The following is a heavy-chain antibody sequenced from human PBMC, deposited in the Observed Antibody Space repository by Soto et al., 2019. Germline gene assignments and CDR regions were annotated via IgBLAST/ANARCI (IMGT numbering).Heavy chain of an antibody. Sequence: EVQLLESGGGLVQPGGSLRLSCVASGFIFRTYTMNWDRQTPGKGLEWVSGIYGSGGAETFYADSVKGRFTISRDDSRNTLYLQMNSLRTEDSAGYYCATELTPDGVWDLDYWGQGILVTVSS. CDR3: ATELTPDGVWDLDY. CDR2: IYGSGGAET. V-gene: IGHV3-23*01. J-gene: IGHJ4*02. CDR1: GFIFRTYT. D-gene: IGHD4-17*01.